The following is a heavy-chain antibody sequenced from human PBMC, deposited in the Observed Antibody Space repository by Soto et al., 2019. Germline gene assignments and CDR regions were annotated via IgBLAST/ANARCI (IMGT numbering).Heavy chain of an antibody. J-gene: IGHJ4*02. D-gene: IGHD5-18*01. CDR3: ARLPRYSTGYKD. CDR1: GGSISSYY. CDR2: IYYSGST. Sequence: QVQLQESGPGLVKPSETLSLTCTVSGGSISSYYWSWIRQPPGKGLEWIGYIYYSGSTDYNPSLKSRVTISVDTSKNQFSLKLSSVTAADTAVYYCARLPRYSTGYKDRGQGTLVTVSS. V-gene: IGHV4-59*08.